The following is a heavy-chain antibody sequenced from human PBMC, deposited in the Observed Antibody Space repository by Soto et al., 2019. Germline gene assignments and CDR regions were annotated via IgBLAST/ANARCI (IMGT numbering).Heavy chain of an antibody. J-gene: IGHJ5*01. Sequence: ASVKVSCKASGYTFTSYGISWVRQAPGQGLEWMGWISAYNGNTNYAQKLQGRVTMTTDTSTSTAYMKLRSLRSDDTAVYYCARGGYYDFWSGYYGLRRDNWFDYWGQGTLVTVSS. V-gene: IGHV1-18*04. CDR1: GYTFTSYG. CDR2: ISAYNGNT. D-gene: IGHD3-3*01. CDR3: ARGGYYDFWSGYYGLRRDNWFDY.